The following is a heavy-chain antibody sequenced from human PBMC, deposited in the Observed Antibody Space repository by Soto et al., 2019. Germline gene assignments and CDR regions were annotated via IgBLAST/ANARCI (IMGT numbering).Heavy chain of an antibody. D-gene: IGHD1-26*01. CDR1: GFTFSSYS. V-gene: IGHV3-21*01. CDR3: ARDSELGLSQFDY. Sequence: GGSLRLSCAASGFTFSSYSMNWVRQAPGKGLEWVSSISSSSSYIYYADSVKGRFTISRDNAKNSLYLQMNSLRAEDTAVYYCARDSELGLSQFDYWGQGTLVTVSS. CDR2: ISSSSSYI. J-gene: IGHJ4*02.